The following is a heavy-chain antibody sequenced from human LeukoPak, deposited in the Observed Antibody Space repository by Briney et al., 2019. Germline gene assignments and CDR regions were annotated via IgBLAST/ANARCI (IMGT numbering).Heavy chain of an antibody. Sequence: SGGSLRLSCAPSGFTFSTYGMHWVRQAPGKGLEWVAVIWYDGSNMFYADSVKGRFTISKDNFRNMLYLQMNSLRAEDTAICYCARSGSYYADYWGQGTLVTVSS. CDR2: IWYDGSNM. J-gene: IGHJ4*02. D-gene: IGHD1-26*01. CDR1: GFTFSTYG. CDR3: ARSGSYYADY. V-gene: IGHV3-33*01.